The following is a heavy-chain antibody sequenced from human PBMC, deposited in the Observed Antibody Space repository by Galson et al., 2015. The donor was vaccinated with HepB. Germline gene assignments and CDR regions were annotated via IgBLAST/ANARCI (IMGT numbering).Heavy chain of an antibody. V-gene: IGHV4-59*01. D-gene: IGHD6-13*01. CDR1: GGSISGYY. J-gene: IGHJ4*02. Sequence: SETLSLTCTVSGGSISGYYWSWIRQPPGKGLEWIGYIYYSGNTNYNPSLKSRVSMSVDTSKNQFSLKLSSVTAADTAVYYCARAPSSSSSWYVYWGQGTLVTVSS. CDR2: IYYSGNT. CDR3: ARAPSSSSSWYVY.